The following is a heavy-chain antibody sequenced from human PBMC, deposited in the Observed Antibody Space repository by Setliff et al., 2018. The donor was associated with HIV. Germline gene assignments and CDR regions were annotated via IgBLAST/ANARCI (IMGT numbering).Heavy chain of an antibody. J-gene: IGHJ1*01. D-gene: IGHD1-26*01. CDR3: ARDHMSVGAWVGATSRGLFQH. CDR1: GYTFITYY. Sequence: ASVKVSCKASGYTFITYYMHWVRQAPGQGLEWMGIINPSGGSTNYAQKFQGRVTMTRDTSTSTVYMELSSLRSEDTAVYYCARDHMSVGAWVGATSRGLFQHWGQGTMVTVSS. CDR2: INPSGGST. V-gene: IGHV1-46*01.